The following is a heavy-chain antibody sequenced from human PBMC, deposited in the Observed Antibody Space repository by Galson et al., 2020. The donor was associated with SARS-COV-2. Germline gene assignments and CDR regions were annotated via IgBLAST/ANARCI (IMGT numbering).Heavy chain of an antibody. CDR1: GGSISTSSFY. Sequence: SQTLSLTCTVSGGSISTSSFYWGWIRQPPGKGLEWIGSIYYSGSTDYNPSLKSRVTISVDTSKNQFSLKLSSVTAADTAVYYCARAYYHDSSGYDGGWRDRWGQGTLVTVSS. CDR3: ARAYYHDSSGYDGGWRDR. D-gene: IGHD3-22*01. V-gene: IGHV4-39*07. CDR2: IYYSGST. J-gene: IGHJ5*02.